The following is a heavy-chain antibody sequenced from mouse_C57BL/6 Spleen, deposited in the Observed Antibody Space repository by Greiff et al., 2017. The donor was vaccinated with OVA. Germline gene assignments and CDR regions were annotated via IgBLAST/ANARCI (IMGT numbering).Heavy chain of an antibody. CDR1: GYSFTGYY. Sequence: EVQLQQSGPELVKPGASVKISCKASGYSFTGYYMNWVKQSPEKSLEWIGEINPSTGGTTYNQKFKAKATLTVDKSSSTAYMQLKSLTSEDAAVYYGARSTTVVAGAMDYWGQGTSVTVSS. CDR3: ARSTTVVAGAMDY. V-gene: IGHV1-42*01. J-gene: IGHJ4*01. D-gene: IGHD1-1*01. CDR2: INPSTGGT.